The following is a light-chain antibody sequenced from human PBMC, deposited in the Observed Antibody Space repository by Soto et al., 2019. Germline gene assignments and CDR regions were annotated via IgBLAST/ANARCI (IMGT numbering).Light chain of an antibody. J-gene: IGLJ3*02. V-gene: IGLV1-40*01. CDR1: SSNIGAGYD. CDR3: QSYDTSLSSWV. CDR2: GNT. Sequence: QAVVTQPPSVSGAAGQRVTISCTGSSSNIGAGYDVHWYLQLPGTAPKLLIYGNTNRPSGVPDRFSGSKSGTSASLAITGLQAEDEADYYCQSYDTSLSSWVFGGGTQLTVL.